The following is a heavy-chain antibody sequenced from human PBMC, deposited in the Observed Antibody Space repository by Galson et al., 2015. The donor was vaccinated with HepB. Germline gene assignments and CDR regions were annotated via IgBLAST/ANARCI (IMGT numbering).Heavy chain of an antibody. CDR2: INPNTGVT. CDR3: ARERRLSSSRRGKTGGWD. CDR1: GYSFTGYC. Sequence: SVKVSCKASGYSFTGYCMHWVRQAPGQGLEWMGWINPNTGVTNYAQKFQGRVTMTSDTSISTAHMGLNRLTSDDTAVYSCARERRLSSSRRGKTGGWDWGQGTLVTVSS. J-gene: IGHJ4*02. V-gene: IGHV1-2*02. D-gene: IGHD6-13*01.